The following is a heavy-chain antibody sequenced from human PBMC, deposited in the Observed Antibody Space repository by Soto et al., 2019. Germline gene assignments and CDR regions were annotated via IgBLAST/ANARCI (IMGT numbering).Heavy chain of an antibody. CDR3: ARNDVTDYGDSDHYFDS. CDR1: GFTFSDYY. J-gene: IGHJ4*02. Sequence: PXESLSLSCAASGFTFSDYYMSWIGQAPGKGLEWVSYISSSGSTIYYADSVKGRFTISRDNAKNSLYLQMNSLRAEDTAVYYCARNDVTDYGDSDHYFDSWGQGTLVTVSS. D-gene: IGHD4-17*01. V-gene: IGHV3-11*01. CDR2: ISSSGSTI.